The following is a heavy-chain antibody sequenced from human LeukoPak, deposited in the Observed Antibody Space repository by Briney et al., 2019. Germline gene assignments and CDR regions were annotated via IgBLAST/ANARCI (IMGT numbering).Heavy chain of an antibody. CDR1: GASISTYY. CDR2: IYYGVST. J-gene: IGHJ4*02. V-gene: IGHV4-59*08. Sequence: PSETLSLTCTVSGASISTYYWSWIRQPPGNGLEWIGYIYYGVSTNYSPSLRSRVTISVDTSKNQLSLNLNSVTAADTAMYYCARHAGGGNTALDYWGQGTLVTVSS. D-gene: IGHD5-18*01. CDR3: ARHAGGGNTALDY.